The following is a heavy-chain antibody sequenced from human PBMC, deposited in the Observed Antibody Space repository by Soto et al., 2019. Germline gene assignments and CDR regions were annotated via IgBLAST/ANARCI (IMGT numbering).Heavy chain of an antibody. CDR2: MKQNGGEA. CDR1: GFTFTSYW. CDR3: ATSSDTGYIFDF. Sequence: GGSLRLSCAASGFTFTSYWMSWVRQAPGKGLEWVASMKQNGGEAYYVDSVTGRFTISRDNAKNSLYLEMNSLRAEDRAVYYCATSSDTGYIFDFWGQGTLVTVSS. J-gene: IGHJ4*02. D-gene: IGHD3-9*01. V-gene: IGHV3-7*01.